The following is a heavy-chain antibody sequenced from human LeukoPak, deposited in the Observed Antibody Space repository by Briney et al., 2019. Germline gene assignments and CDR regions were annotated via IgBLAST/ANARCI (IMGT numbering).Heavy chain of an antibody. V-gene: IGHV1-18*01. CDR3: ARGPVAGTPPNWFDP. CDR1: GYTFTRYG. J-gene: IGHJ5*02. Sequence: ASVKVSCKASGYTFTRYGISWVRQAPGQGLEWMGWISAYNGNTKYAQKLQGRVTMTTDTSTSTAYMELRSLRADDTAVYYCARGPVAGTPPNWFDPWGQGTLVTVSS. CDR2: ISAYNGNT. D-gene: IGHD6-19*01.